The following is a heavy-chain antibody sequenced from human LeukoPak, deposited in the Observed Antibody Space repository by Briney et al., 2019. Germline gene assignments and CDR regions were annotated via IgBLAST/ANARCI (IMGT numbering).Heavy chain of an antibody. CDR2: IYPGDSDT. Sequence: GESLKISCKGSGYNFPSYWIGWVRQMPGKGLEWMGIIYPGDSDTRYSPPFQGQVTMSVDKSIGIAYLQWMSLKASDTAMYYCARRAPERACYRKGYDFDYRGQGTLVTVLS. D-gene: IGHD1-14*01. V-gene: IGHV5-51*01. J-gene: IGHJ4*02. CDR3: ARRAPERACYRKGYDFDY. CDR1: GYNFPSYW.